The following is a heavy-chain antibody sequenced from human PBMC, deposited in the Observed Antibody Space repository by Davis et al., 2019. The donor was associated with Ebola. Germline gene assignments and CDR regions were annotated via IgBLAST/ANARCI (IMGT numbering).Heavy chain of an antibody. CDR1: GYTFTSYY. D-gene: IGHD3-10*01. Sequence: ASVKVSCKASGYTFTSYYMHWVRQAPGQGLEWMGIINPSGGSTSYAQKFQGRVTMTRDTSTSTVYMELSSLRSDDTAVYYCARAITMVRPNNWFDPWGQGTLVTVSS. V-gene: IGHV1-46*01. CDR2: INPSGGST. CDR3: ARAITMVRPNNWFDP. J-gene: IGHJ5*02.